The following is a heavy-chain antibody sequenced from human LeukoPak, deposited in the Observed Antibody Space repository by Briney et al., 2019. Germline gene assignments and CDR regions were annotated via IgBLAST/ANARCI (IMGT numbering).Heavy chain of an antibody. J-gene: IGHJ4*02. V-gene: IGHV3-23*01. D-gene: IGHD4-17*01. CDR2: ISSTGSTT. CDR1: GFTFSSYA. Sequence: PGGSLRLSCAAFGFTFSSYAINWVRQAPGKGLEWVSAISSTGSTTYYADSVKGRFTISRDNSMNTVYLQMNSLRAEDTAVYYCARDGHDYGDYQRGDYFDYWGQGTLVTVSS. CDR3: ARDGHDYGDYQRGDYFDY.